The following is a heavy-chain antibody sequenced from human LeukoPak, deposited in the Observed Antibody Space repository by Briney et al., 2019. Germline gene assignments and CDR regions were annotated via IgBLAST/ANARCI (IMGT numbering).Heavy chain of an antibody. CDR1: GGSISSSNW. V-gene: IGHV3-74*01. CDR2: INSDGTSA. J-gene: IGHJ4*02. CDR3: ARGRVGGIDY. D-gene: IGHD1-26*01. Sequence: PSETLSLTCAVSGGSISSSNWWSWVRQAPGKGLVWVSLINSDGTSARYADSVKGRFTISRDNAKNTIYLQMNSLRAEDTAVYYCARGRVGGIDYWGQGTLVTVSS.